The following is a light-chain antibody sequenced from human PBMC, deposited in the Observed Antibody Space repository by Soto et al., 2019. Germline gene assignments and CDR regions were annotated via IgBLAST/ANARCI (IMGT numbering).Light chain of an antibody. J-gene: IGLJ1*01. CDR3: FSYAGNWDV. CDR1: SIDVGGYKY. Sequence: QSPLTQPRSASASPGQSVTISCTGTSIDVGGYKYVSWYQQHPGKAPKLRIFDVSKRPSGGPDAFAVSKPGNMASRTISGLQAEDGADYYFFSYAGNWDVFGTWT. CDR2: DVS. V-gene: IGLV2-11*01.